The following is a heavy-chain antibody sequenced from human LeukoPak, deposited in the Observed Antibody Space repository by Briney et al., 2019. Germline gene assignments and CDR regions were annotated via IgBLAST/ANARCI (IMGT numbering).Heavy chain of an antibody. CDR1: GYTFSGYY. Sequence: ASVKVSCKASGYTFSGYYMHWVRQAPGQGLEWMGWINPNSGGTNYAQKFQGRVTMTRDTSISTAYMELSRLRSDDTAVYYCARGYPLSTTAAGTYFQHWSQGTLVTVSS. CDR2: INPNSGGT. CDR3: ARGYPLSTTAAGTYFQH. V-gene: IGHV1-2*02. J-gene: IGHJ1*01. D-gene: IGHD6-13*01.